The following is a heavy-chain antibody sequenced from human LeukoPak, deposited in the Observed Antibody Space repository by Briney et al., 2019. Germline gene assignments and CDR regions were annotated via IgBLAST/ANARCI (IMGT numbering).Heavy chain of an antibody. Sequence: GGSLRLSCAASEFSVGRNYMTWVSQVPGKRLEWVSGVNWNGGSTGYADSVKGRFTISRDNAKNSLYLQMNSLRAEDTALYYCARASLYDNSAYYLDYWGQGTLVTVSS. CDR3: ARASLYDNSAYYLDY. CDR2: VNWNGGST. V-gene: IGHV3-20*04. D-gene: IGHD3-22*01. J-gene: IGHJ4*02. CDR1: EFSVGRNY.